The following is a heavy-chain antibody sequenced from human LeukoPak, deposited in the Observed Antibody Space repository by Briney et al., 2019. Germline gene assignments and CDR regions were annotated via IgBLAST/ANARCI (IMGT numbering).Heavy chain of an antibody. J-gene: IGHJ4*02. Sequence: PSETLSLTCTVSGYSISSGYYWGWIRRPPGEGLEWIGSIYHTGSTYYNPSLKTGVTISVDTFKNQFSLKLSSVTAADTAVYYCARNYCSSTSCSDVYYFDYWGQGTLVTVSS. D-gene: IGHD2-2*01. CDR3: ARNYCSSTSCSDVYYFDY. CDR1: GYSISSGYY. V-gene: IGHV4-38-2*02. CDR2: IYHTGST.